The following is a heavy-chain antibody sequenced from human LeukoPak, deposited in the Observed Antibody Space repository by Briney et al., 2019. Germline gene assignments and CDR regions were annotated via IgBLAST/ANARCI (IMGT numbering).Heavy chain of an antibody. D-gene: IGHD3-10*01. V-gene: IGHV4-61*01. CDR1: GGSVSSGSYY. J-gene: IGHJ4*02. CDR2: IYYSGST. Sequence: SQTLSLTCTVSGGSVSSGSYYWSWIRQPPGKGLEWIGYIYYSGSTNYNPSLKSRVTISVDTSKNQFSLKLSSVTAADTAVYYCARDVGRYYYGSGSQIFDYWGQGTLVTVSS. CDR3: ARDVGRYYYGSGSQIFDY.